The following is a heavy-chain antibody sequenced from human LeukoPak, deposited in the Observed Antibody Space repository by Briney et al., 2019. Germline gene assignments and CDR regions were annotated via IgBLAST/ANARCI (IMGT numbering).Heavy chain of an antibody. V-gene: IGHV3-53*01. D-gene: IGHD2-2*01. CDR2: IYSGSST. CDR3: ARDCSSTSCYDY. CDR1: GFTASSNY. J-gene: IGHJ4*02. Sequence: GGSLRLSCAASGFTASSNYMSWVRPAPGKGLEGVSVIYSGSSTYYADSVKGRFTISRDNAKNTLYLQMNSLRAEDTAVYYCARDCSSTSCYDYWGQGTLVTVSS.